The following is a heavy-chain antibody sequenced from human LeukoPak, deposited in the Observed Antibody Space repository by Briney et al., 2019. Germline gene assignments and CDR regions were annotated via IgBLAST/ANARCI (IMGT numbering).Heavy chain of an antibody. CDR3: SRDDGPFGGVRFDH. Sequence: ASVKVSCKASGYTFTAYGISWVRQAPGQGLGWMGWISANNGNTNYAQKVQGRVTMTRDTSTSTAYMELRSLRYDDTAVYYCSRDDGPFGGVRFDHWGQGTLVTVSS. D-gene: IGHD3-16*01. J-gene: IGHJ4*02. CDR2: ISANNGNT. CDR1: GYTFTAYG. V-gene: IGHV1-18*01.